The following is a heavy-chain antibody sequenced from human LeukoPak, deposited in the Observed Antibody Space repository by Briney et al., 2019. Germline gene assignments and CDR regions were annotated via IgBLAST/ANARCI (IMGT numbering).Heavy chain of an antibody. V-gene: IGHV4-4*09. J-gene: IGHJ4*02. CDR3: ASSYSGSYPFDY. CDR2: IYTSDRT. Sequence: SETLSLTCNVSGASISSYYWNWMRQPPGKGLEWIGYIYTSDRTNYNPSLMSRVTMSVDTSKNHVSLNLTPVTAADTAVYYCASSYSGSYPFDYWGQGNLVTVSS. D-gene: IGHD1-26*01. CDR1: GASISSYY.